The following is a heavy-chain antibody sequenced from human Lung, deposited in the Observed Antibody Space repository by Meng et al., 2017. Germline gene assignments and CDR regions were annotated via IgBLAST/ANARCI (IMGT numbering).Heavy chain of an antibody. Sequence: VRRPTWEEGVVKPSESLYLPCVVSGGYFSDYYWSWIRQPPGKGLEWIGEINHSGSTNYNPSLESRATISVDTSQNNLSLKLSSVTAADSAVYYCARCPTTMAHDFDYWGQGTLVTVSS. V-gene: IGHV4-34*01. CDR2: INHSGST. J-gene: IGHJ4*02. D-gene: IGHD4-11*01. CDR1: GGYFSDYY. CDR3: ARCPTTMAHDFDY.